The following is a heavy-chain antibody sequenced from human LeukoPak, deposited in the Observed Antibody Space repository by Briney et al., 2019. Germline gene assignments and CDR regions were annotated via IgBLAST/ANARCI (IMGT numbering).Heavy chain of an antibody. CDR1: GASVSSGDYY. CDR2: IYYSGFT. Sequence: PSQTLSLTCTVSGASVSSGDYYWSWIRQHPGKGLEWIGYIYYSGFTYYNPSLKSRLTISVDMSKNQFSLKLGSVTAADTAVYYCARVRDKSSCGYPVYFDYWGQGTLVSVSS. CDR3: ARVRDKSSCGYPVYFDY. V-gene: IGHV4-31*03. J-gene: IGHJ4*02. D-gene: IGHD5-18*01.